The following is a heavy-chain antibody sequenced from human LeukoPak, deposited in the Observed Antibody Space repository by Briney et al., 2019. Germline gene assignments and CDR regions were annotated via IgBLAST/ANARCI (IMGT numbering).Heavy chain of an antibody. V-gene: IGHV3-23*01. CDR2: ISASYGT. CDR3: ARIFKPSVGAFDI. CDR1: GFTFGSYS. J-gene: IGHJ3*02. D-gene: IGHD1-26*01. Sequence: GGSLRLSCAASGFTFGSYSMSWARQAPGKGLEWVSAISASYGTYYADSVRGRFTISRDNAKNSLYLQMNSLRAEDTAVYYCARIFKPSVGAFDIWGQGTMVTVSS.